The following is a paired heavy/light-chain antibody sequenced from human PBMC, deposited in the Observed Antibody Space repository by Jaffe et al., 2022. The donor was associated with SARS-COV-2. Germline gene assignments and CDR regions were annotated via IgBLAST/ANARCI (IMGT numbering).Heavy chain of an antibody. CDR2: ISHDGVNK. Sequence: QVQLVESGGGVVQPGRSLRLSCAASGFTFNDYPVHWVRQAPGKGLEWVAIISHDGVNKYYADSVKGRFTISRDNSKNTLFLQMNSLRADDTAVYYCAKDIFRSNTGWYGPVDYWGQGTLITVSS. J-gene: IGHJ4*02. D-gene: IGHD6-19*01. V-gene: IGHV3-30*04. CDR1: GFTFNDYP. CDR3: AKDIFRSNTGWYGPVDY.
Light chain of an antibody. CDR2: GAS. Sequence: EIVMTQSPATLSVSPGERATLSCRASQSVRSNLAWYQQKPGQAPRLLIYGASTRATGIPARFSGGGSGTEFTLTISSLQSEDVAIYYCQHYNNWPPYTFGQGTKLESK. J-gene: IGKJ2*01. CDR3: QHYNNWPPYT. CDR1: QSVRSN. V-gene: IGKV3-15*01.